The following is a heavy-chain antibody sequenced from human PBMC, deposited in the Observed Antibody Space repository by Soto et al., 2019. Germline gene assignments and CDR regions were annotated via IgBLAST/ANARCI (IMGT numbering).Heavy chain of an antibody. CDR1: GFTFSTYA. V-gene: IGHV3-23*01. D-gene: IGHD3-9*01. Sequence: EVQLLESGGGLVQPGGSLRLSCAASGFTFSTYAMTWVRQAPGQGLEWVSTVTGSGAYTFDADSVKGRFTISRDKSKGTLYLQMNSLRPEDTAVYYCAKERYYDILADFYYMYGLDVWGQGTPVTVSS. J-gene: IGHJ6*02. CDR2: VTGSGAYT. CDR3: AKERYYDILADFYYMYGLDV.